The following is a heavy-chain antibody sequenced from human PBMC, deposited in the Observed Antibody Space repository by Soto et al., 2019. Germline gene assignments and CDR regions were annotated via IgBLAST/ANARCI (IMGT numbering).Heavy chain of an antibody. V-gene: IGHV4-31*03. CDR1: GGSISSGGYY. J-gene: IGHJ4*02. D-gene: IGHD3-10*01. CDR2: IYYSGST. CDR3: ASGGSDYGRGGRPSLFFDY. Sequence: PSETLSLTCTVSGGSISSGGYYWSWIRQHPGKGLECIGYIYYSGSTYYNPSHKSRVTISVDTSKNQFSLKLSSVTAAGPGVYYCASGGSDYGRGGRPSLFFDYWGQGTPATVSS.